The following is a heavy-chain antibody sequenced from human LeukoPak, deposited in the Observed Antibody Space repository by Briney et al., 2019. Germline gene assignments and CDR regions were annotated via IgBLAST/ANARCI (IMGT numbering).Heavy chain of an antibody. Sequence: PGGSLRLSCAASGFTFNSYAMSWVRQAPGKRLEWVSAISNSGDSTYYADPVKGRFTISRDNSKKTLYLQMNSLRVEDTAVYHCVKDPYSSGWYGGNAFDSWGQGTMVTVSS. CDR2: ISNSGDST. D-gene: IGHD6-19*01. CDR1: GFTFNSYA. CDR3: VKDPYSSGWYGGNAFDS. V-gene: IGHV3-23*01. J-gene: IGHJ3*01.